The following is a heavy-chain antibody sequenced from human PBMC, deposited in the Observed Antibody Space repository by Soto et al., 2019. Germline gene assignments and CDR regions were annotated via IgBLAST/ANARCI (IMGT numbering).Heavy chain of an antibody. CDR2: INPGGGVT. Sequence: GASVKVSCKASGYTLTSFYMHWVRQAPGQGLEWMGMINPGGGVTSYAQKFEGRVTLTRDTSTSTVYMELRGLRFEDTAVYYCARQKHIAVVTARGYFDPWGQGTLVTVSS. D-gene: IGHD2-21*02. CDR1: GYTLTSFY. CDR3: ARQKHIAVVTARGYFDP. J-gene: IGHJ5*02. V-gene: IGHV1-46*01.